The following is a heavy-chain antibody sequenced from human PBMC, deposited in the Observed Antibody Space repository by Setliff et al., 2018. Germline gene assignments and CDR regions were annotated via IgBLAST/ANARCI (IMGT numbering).Heavy chain of an antibody. J-gene: IGHJ6*03. D-gene: IGHD6-19*01. CDR1: GGSISSYY. Sequence: SETLSLTCTVSGGSISSYYWSWIRQPAGKGLEWIGHIYIGGSANYNPSLKSRVTMLIDASKNQFSLKLNSVTAADMAVYYCAREQWLDPPGYYYMDVWAKGTTVTVSS. V-gene: IGHV4-4*07. CDR2: IYIGGSA. CDR3: AREQWLDPPGYYYMDV.